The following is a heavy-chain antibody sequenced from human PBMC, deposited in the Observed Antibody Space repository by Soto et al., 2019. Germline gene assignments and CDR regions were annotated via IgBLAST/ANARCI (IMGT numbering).Heavy chain of an antibody. CDR1: GASVSDYS. CDR3: ARWGHPAVKGVDI. V-gene: IGHV4-59*02. CDR2: IYYTGLS. J-gene: IGHJ3*02. D-gene: IGHD3-16*01. Sequence: ESXSRTCTVAGASVSDYSWNGIRLSPGKGLEWIGYIYYTGLSSYNPSLKSRVTMSVDTSKNQFSLKMTSVTAADTAVYYCARWGHPAVKGVDIWGQGTMVTFSS.